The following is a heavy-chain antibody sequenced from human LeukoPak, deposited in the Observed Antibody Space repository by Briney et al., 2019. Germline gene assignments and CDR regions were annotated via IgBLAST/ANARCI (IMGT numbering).Heavy chain of an antibody. J-gene: IGHJ4*02. D-gene: IGHD2-15*01. CDR1: GFTFDDYG. V-gene: IGHV3-20*04. Sequence: GGSLRLSCAASGFTFDDYGMSWVRQAPGKGLEWVSGINWNGGNTGYADSVKGRFTISRDNAKNSLYLQMNSLRAEDTAVYYCAREYCSGGSCYQDAPLDYWGQGTLVTVSS. CDR3: AREYCSGGSCYQDAPLDY. CDR2: INWNGGNT.